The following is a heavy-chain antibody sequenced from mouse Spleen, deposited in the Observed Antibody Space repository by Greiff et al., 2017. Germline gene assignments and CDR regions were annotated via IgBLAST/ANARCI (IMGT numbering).Heavy chain of an antibody. J-gene: IGHJ4*01. CDR3: ARRGATYYAMDY. Sequence: EVKLVESGPGLVKPSQSLSLTCSVTGYSITSGYYWNWIRQFPGNKLEWMGYISYDGSNNYNPSLKNRISITRDTSKNQFFLKLNSVTTEDTATYYCARRGATYYAMDYWGQGTSVTVSS. CDR2: ISYDGSN. D-gene: IGHD3-1*01. V-gene: IGHV3-6*01. CDR1: GYSITSGYY.